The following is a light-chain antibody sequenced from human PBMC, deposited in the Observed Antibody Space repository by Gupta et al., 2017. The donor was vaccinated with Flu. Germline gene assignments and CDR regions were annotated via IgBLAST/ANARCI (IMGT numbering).Light chain of an antibody. CDR1: QGIRSY. CDR3: QQVNSYPYT. Sequence: PSFLSASVGDRVTITCRASQGIRSYLDWYQQKPGKAPKLLIYSASTVQSGVPSRFSGSGSGTEYTLTIRSLQPEDFATYFCQQVNSYPYTFGQGTKLEIK. V-gene: IGKV1-9*01. J-gene: IGKJ2*01. CDR2: SAS.